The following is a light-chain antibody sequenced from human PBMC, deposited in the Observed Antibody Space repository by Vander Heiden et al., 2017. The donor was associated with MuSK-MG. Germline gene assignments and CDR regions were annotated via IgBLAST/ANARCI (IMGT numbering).Light chain of an antibody. CDR2: DAS. CDR1: QDISNY. J-gene: IGKJ1*01. Sequence: DIQMTQSPSSLSASVGDRVTITCRASQDISNYLNWYQQKPGKAPKLLIYDASNLETGVPSRFSGSGSGTDFTFTISSLQPEDFATYYCQQNYNLPWTFGQGTKVEIK. V-gene: IGKV1-33*01. CDR3: QQNYNLPWT.